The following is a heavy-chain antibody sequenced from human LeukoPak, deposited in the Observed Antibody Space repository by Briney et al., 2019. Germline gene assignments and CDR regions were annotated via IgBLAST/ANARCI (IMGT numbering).Heavy chain of an antibody. CDR2: IYHSGST. CDR3: AKDGGIAVAGTYYSPMDV. J-gene: IGHJ6*02. Sequence: SETLSLTCAVSGGSISSGGYSWSWIRQPPGKGLEWIGFIYHSGSTYYNPSLKSRVTISVDRSKNQFSLKLSSVTAADTAVYYCAKDGGIAVAGTYYSPMDVWGQGTTVTVSS. V-gene: IGHV4-30-2*01. D-gene: IGHD6-19*01. CDR1: GGSISSGGYS.